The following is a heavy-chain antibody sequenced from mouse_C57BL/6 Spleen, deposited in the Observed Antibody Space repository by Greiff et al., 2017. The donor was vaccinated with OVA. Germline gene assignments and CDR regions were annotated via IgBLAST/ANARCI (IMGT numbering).Heavy chain of an antibody. V-gene: IGHV1-59*01. CDR2: IDPSDSYT. J-gene: IGHJ3*01. D-gene: IGHD1-1*01. CDR3: ARDYGSREGAWFAY. Sequence: QVQLQQPGAELVRPGTSVKLSCKASGYTFTSYWMHWVKQRPGQGLEWIGVIDPSDSYTNYNQKFKGKATLTVDTSSCTAYMQLSSLPSEDSAVYYCARDYGSREGAWFAYWGQGTLVTVSA. CDR1: GYTFTSYW.